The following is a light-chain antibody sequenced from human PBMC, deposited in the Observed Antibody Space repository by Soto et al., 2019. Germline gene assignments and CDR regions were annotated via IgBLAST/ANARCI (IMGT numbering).Light chain of an antibody. CDR1: SSNIGSTV. CDR2: GHN. Sequence: QSVLTQPPSVSGTPGQRVTISCAGSSSNIGSTVVNWYQHLPGSAPKLLIYGHNQRPSGVPDRFSGSKSGTSASLAISGLQSEDEAYYYVCAYAGTYTLWGFGGGTKVTVL. CDR3: CAYAGTYTLWG. V-gene: IGLV1-44*01. J-gene: IGLJ3*02.